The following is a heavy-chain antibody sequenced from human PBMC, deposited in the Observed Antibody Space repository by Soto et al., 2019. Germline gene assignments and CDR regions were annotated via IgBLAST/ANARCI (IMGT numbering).Heavy chain of an antibody. D-gene: IGHD2-15*01. CDR1: GYTFTSYD. V-gene: IGHV1-8*01. CDR3: AREVEGRSYQPIDF. CDR2: MNPNSGNT. Sequence: QVQLVQSGAEVKKPGASVKVSCKASGYTFTSYDINWVRQATGQGLEWMGWMNPNSGNTGYAQKFQGRVNMTRDTSINTGYMELSSIRSEDTAVYYCAREVEGRSYQPIDFWGEGTLVTVSS. J-gene: IGHJ4*02.